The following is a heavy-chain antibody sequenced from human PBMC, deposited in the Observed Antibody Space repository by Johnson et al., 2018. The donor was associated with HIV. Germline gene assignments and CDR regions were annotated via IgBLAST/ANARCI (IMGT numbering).Heavy chain of an antibody. V-gene: IGHV3-20*04. CDR1: GFTFDDYG. CDR2: INWSGGST. Sequence: VQLVESGGGLVQPGGSLRLSCAASGFTFDDYGMSWVRQAPGKGLEWVSGINWSGGSTGYADSMKGRFTISRDNSKNTLYLQMNSLRPEDTAVYYCARLPSGYSRDAFDIWGQGTMVTVSS. D-gene: IGHD5-18*01. CDR3: ARLPSGYSRDAFDI. J-gene: IGHJ3*02.